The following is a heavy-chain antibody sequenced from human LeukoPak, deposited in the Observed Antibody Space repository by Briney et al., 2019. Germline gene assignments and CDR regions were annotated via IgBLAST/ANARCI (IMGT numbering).Heavy chain of an antibody. CDR3: ARGHCSGGSCYLYNY. V-gene: IGHV4-34*01. CDR2: INHSGST. D-gene: IGHD2-15*01. CDR1: GGSFSGYY. Sequence: SETLSLTCAVYGGSFSGYYWSWIRQPPGKGLEWIGEINHSGSTNYNPSLKSRVTISVDTSKNQLSLKLSSVTAADTAVYYCARGHCSGGSCYLYNYWGQGTLVTVSS. J-gene: IGHJ4*02.